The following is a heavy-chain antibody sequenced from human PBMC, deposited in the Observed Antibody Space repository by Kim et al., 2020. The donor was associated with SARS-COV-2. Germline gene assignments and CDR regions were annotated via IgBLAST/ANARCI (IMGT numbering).Heavy chain of an antibody. Sequence: GGSLRLSCAASGFTFSSYAMHWVRQAPGKGLEWVAVISYDGSNKYYADSVKGRFTISRDNSKNTLYLQMNSLRAEDTAVYYCASEGVYYYDSSGYYPGAFDIWGQGTMVTVSS. CDR3: ASEGVYYYDSSGYYPGAFDI. V-gene: IGHV3-30-3*01. CDR1: GFTFSSYA. CDR2: ISYDGSNK. J-gene: IGHJ3*02. D-gene: IGHD3-22*01.